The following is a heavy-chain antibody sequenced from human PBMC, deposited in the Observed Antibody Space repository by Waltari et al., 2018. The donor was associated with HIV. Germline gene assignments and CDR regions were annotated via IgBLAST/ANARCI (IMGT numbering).Heavy chain of an antibody. CDR1: GFTFSSYG. J-gene: IGHJ4*02. CDR3: AKGGGCSSTSCYCDY. V-gene: IGHV3-30*18. Sequence: QVQLVESGGGVVQPGRSLRLSCAASGFTFSSYGMHWVRQAPGNGLEWVAVISYDGSNKYYADSVKGRFTISRDNSKNTLYLQMNSLRAEDTAVYYCAKGGGCSSTSCYCDYWGQGTLVTVSS. CDR2: ISYDGSNK. D-gene: IGHD2-2*01.